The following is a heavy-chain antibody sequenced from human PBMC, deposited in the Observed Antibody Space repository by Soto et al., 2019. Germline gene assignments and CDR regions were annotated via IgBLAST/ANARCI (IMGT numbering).Heavy chain of an antibody. CDR3: ARPGITMVRGAQTPYYYYYMDV. D-gene: IGHD3-10*01. Sequence: PGESLKISCKGSGYSFTSYWIGWVRQLPGKGLEWMGIIYPGDSDTRYSPSFQGQVTISADKSISTAYLQWSSLKASDTAMYYCARPGITMVRGAQTPYYYYYMDVWGKVTTVTVAS. V-gene: IGHV5-51*03. J-gene: IGHJ6*03. CDR2: IYPGDSDT. CDR1: GYSFTSYW.